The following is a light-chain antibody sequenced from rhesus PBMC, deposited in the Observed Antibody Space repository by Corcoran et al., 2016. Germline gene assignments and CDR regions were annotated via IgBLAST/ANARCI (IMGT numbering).Light chain of an antibody. CDR1: QGINNN. Sequence: DIQMTQSPSSLSASVGDTVTITCRASQGINNNLAWYQQKPGKVPNLLLYKASNLESGVPSRVSGSGTGTDFTLTISSLQPEDFANYYCQQHYGYPPTFGPGTKLDIK. CDR3: QQHYGYPPT. V-gene: IGKV1-25*01. CDR2: KAS. J-gene: IGKJ3*01.